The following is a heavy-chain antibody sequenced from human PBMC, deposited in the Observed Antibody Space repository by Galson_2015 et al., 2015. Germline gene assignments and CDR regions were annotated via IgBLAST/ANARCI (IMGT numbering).Heavy chain of an antibody. Sequence: SLRLSCAASGFTFSSFAMHWVRQAPGKELEWVAAISYDGNKKFYADSVKGRFTISRDSSKNTLYLQVNSLRVDDTAVYYCARSDCSSTNCYSDFEYWGLGTLVTVSS. CDR2: ISYDGNKK. D-gene: IGHD2-2*01. J-gene: IGHJ4*02. CDR3: ARSDCSSTNCYSDFEY. V-gene: IGHV3-30*03. CDR1: GFTFSSFA.